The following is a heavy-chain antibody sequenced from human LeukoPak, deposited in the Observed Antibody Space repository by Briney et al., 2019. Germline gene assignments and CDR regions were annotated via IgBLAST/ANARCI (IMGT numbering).Heavy chain of an antibody. CDR3: ARDLGEGPFDY. J-gene: IGHJ4*02. V-gene: IGHV4-4*02. CDR1: GGSISISNSNW. Sequence: SETLSLTCAVSGGSISISNSNWWSWVRQPPGKGLEWIGEIYHSGSTNYNPSLKSRVTISVDKSKNQFSLELTSVTAADTAVYYCARDLGEGPFDYWGQGTLVTVSS. CDR2: IYHSGST.